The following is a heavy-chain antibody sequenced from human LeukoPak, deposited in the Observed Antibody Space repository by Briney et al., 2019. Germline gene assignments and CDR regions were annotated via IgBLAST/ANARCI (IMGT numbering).Heavy chain of an antibody. D-gene: IGHD3-10*01. J-gene: IGHJ6*03. CDR1: GFTFSSYS. CDR3: ARTRYYGSSYNYMDV. Sequence: GGSLRLSCAASGFTFSSYSMNWVRQAPGKGLEWMGIIYPGDSDTRYSPSFQGQVTISADKSISTAYLQWNSLKASDTAIYYCARTRYYGSSYNYMDVWGKGTTVTVSS. CDR2: IYPGDSDT. V-gene: IGHV5-51*01.